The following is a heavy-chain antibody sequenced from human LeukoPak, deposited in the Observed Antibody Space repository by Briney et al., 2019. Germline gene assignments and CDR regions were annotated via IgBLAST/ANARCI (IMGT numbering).Heavy chain of an antibody. CDR3: ARAYYDFSPLPGAFDI. J-gene: IGHJ3*02. Sequence: PGGSLRLSCAASGFTFSDYYMSWIRQAPGKGLEWVSYISSSGSTIYYADSVKGRFTISRDNAKNSLYLQMNSLRAEDTAVYYCARAYYDFSPLPGAFDIWGQGTMVTVSS. V-gene: IGHV3-11*04. CDR2: ISSSGSTI. D-gene: IGHD3-3*01. CDR1: GFTFSDYY.